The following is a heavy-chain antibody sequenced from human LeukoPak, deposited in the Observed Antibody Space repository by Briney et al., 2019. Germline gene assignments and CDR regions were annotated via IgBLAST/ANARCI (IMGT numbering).Heavy chain of an antibody. CDR3: ARTGYSSSRPDY. V-gene: IGHV3-74*01. CDR2: INSDGSST. J-gene: IGHJ4*02. D-gene: IGHD6-13*01. Sequence: PGGSLRLSCAASGFTFSSYWMHWVRQVPGKGLVWVSRINSDGSSTTYAGSVKGRFTIPRDDAKNSLYLQMNSLRAEDTAVYYCARTGYSSSRPDYWGQGTLVTVSS. CDR1: GFTFSSYW.